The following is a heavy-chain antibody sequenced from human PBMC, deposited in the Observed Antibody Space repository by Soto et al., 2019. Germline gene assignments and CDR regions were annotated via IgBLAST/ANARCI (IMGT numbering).Heavy chain of an antibody. J-gene: IGHJ4*02. CDR2: IYYSGNT. V-gene: IGHV4-31*11. CDR3: ARVSTLGYCSGGSCYRIDS. Sequence: QVQLQESGPGLVKPSQTLSLTCAVSGGSINSGGYYWSWIRQHPGKGLGWIGCIYYSGNTYYNPSLKSRVTISVDTSMNQFSLKLSSVTAADTAVYYCARVSTLGYCSGGSCYRIDSWGQGTLLTVSS. CDR1: GGSINSGGYY. D-gene: IGHD2-15*01.